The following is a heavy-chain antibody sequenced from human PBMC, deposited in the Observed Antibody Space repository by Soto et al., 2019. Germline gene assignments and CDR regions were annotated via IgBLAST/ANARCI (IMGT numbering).Heavy chain of an antibody. CDR2: INPNSGGT. D-gene: IGHD5-18*01. CDR1: GYTFTGYY. Sequence: ASVKVSCTASGYTFTGYYMHWVRQAPGQGLEWMGWINPNSGGTNYAQKFQGWVTMTRDTSISTAYMELSRLRSDDTAVYYCARMGAGYSYGTTFFDYWGQGTLVTVSS. V-gene: IGHV1-2*04. CDR3: ARMGAGYSYGTTFFDY. J-gene: IGHJ4*02.